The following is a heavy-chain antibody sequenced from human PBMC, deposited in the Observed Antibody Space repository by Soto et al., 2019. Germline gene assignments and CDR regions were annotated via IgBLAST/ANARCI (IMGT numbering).Heavy chain of an antibody. J-gene: IGHJ6*02. V-gene: IGHV3-30-3*01. CDR3: ARDEWDYYNGMDV. Sequence: QVQLVESGGGVVQPGRSLRLSRAASGFTFTSYAMHWVRQAPGKGLEWVAVISYDGSKKYDADSVKGRFTISRDNSKNTLYLQMNSLRAEDTAVYYCARDEWDYYNGMDVWGQGTTVTVSS. D-gene: IGHD1-26*01. CDR1: GFTFTSYA. CDR2: ISYDGSKK.